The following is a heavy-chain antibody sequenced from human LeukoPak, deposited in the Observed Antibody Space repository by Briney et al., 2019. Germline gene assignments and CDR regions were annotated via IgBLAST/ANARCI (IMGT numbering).Heavy chain of an antibody. CDR2: ISSSSAYK. Sequence: PGGSLRLSCAASGFMLDSYTMNWVRQLPGKGLEWVSSISSSSAYKHYADSVKGRFTISRDNAKNSLYLQMNSLRAEDTAVYYCARGSEVVAAANNWFDPWGQGTLVTVSS. CDR1: GFMLDSYT. D-gene: IGHD2-2*01. CDR3: ARGSEVVAAANNWFDP. V-gene: IGHV3-21*01. J-gene: IGHJ5*02.